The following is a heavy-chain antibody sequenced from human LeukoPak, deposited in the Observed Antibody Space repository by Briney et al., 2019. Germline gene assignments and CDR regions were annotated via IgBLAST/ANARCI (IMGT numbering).Heavy chain of an antibody. V-gene: IGHV4-59*01. CDR1: GVSISRYY. CDR2: IYYSGST. CDR3: ASHFDWSDAFEI. J-gene: IGHJ3*02. Sequence: LETPSLTCTVSGVSISRYYWTWIRQTPGKGLEWIGYIYYSGSTNYNPSPKSRVTISVATCKKKVSLKMRSVTAPDTAVYYNASHFDWSDAFEIWGLGTMVTVSS. D-gene: IGHD3-9*01.